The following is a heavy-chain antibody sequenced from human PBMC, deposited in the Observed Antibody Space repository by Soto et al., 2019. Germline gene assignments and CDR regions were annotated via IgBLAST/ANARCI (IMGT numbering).Heavy chain of an antibody. V-gene: IGHV6-1*01. J-gene: IGHJ6*02. D-gene: IGHD3-22*01. CDR1: GDSVASNSAA. CDR3: AREHGVTMIVVVTHYHYYGMDV. CDR2: TYYRSKWYN. Sequence: SQTLSLTCAISGDSVASNSAAWNWIRQSPSRGLEWLGRTYYRSKWYNDYAVSVKSRITINPDTSKNQCSLQLNSVTPEDTAVYYCAREHGVTMIVVVTHYHYYGMDVWGQGTTVTVSS.